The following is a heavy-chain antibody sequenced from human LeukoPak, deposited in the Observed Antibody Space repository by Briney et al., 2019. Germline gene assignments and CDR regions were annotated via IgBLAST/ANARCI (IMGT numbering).Heavy chain of an antibody. D-gene: IGHD3-22*01. J-gene: IGHJ4*02. V-gene: IGHV3-74*01. Sequence: PGGSLRLSCEASGFTFSSYWMHWVRQAPGQGLVWVSRINSDGSSTSYADSVKGRFTISRDNAKNTLYLQMNSLRAEDTAVYYCARLTYYYDSSGYGSTDDYWGQGTLVTVSS. CDR2: INSDGSST. CDR1: GFTFSSYW. CDR3: ARLTYYYDSSGYGSTDDY.